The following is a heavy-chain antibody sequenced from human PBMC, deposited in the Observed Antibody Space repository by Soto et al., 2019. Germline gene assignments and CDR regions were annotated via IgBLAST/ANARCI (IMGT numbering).Heavy chain of an antibody. D-gene: IGHD1-1*01. CDR2: TYYRSKWNN. Sequence: SQTLSLTCAISGDSVSSNSAAWNWIRQSPSRCLEWLGRTYYRSKWNNDYAGSVKSRITINTDTSKNLFSLQLNSVTPEDTAVYYCARDQVQLDRLFAFDIWGQGTMVTVSS. CDR3: ARDQVQLDRLFAFDI. CDR1: GDSVSSNSAA. J-gene: IGHJ3*02. V-gene: IGHV6-1*01.